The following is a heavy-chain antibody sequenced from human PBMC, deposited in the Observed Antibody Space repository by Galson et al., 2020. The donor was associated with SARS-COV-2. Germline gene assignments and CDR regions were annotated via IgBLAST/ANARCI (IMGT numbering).Heavy chain of an antibody. J-gene: IGHJ4*02. V-gene: IGHV3-23*01. CDR3: AKDIRRTTVTLGDY. Sequence: GESLRLSCAASGFTFSSYAMSWVRQAPGKGLEWVSAISGSGGSTYYADSVKGRFTISRDNSKNTLYLQMNSLRAEDTAVYYCAKDIRRTTVTLGDYWGQGTLVTVSS. D-gene: IGHD4-17*01. CDR1: GFTFSSYA. CDR2: ISGSGGST.